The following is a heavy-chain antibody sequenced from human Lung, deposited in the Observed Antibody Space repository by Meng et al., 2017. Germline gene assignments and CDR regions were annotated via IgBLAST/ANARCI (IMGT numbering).Heavy chain of an antibody. D-gene: IGHD3-10*01. J-gene: IGHJ4*02. CDR2: LGAHDGDT. Sequence: QVQPVQAGPEVKKRGDAVKGSCKAADYTFTGYGVSGVRQAPGQGLEWMAWLGAHDGDTSHAPKFQGRVTVSADRPTATAYMELRSLRSDDTAVYYCARGTPGRSYSDYWGQGTLVTVSS. CDR1: DYTFTGYG. V-gene: IGHV1-18*01. CDR3: ARGTPGRSYSDY.